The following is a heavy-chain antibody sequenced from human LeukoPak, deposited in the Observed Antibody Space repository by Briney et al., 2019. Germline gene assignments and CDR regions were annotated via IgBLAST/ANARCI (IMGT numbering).Heavy chain of an antibody. J-gene: IGHJ5*02. D-gene: IGHD3-16*02. CDR1: GFTFSSYG. Sequence: GGSLRLSCAASGFTFSSYGMHWVRQAPGKGLEWVAVIWYDGSNKCYADSVKGRFTISRDNSKNTLYLQMNSLRAEYTTVYYCARDQKSYDYVWGSYPFSWGQGTLVTVSS. CDR3: ARDQKSYDYVWGSYPFS. V-gene: IGHV3-33*01. CDR2: IWYDGSNK.